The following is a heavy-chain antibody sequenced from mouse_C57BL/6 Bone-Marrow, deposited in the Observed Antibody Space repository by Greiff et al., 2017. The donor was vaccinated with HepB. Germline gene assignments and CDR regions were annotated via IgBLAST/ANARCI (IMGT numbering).Heavy chain of an antibody. J-gene: IGHJ3*01. D-gene: IGHD3-2*02. CDR2: ISSGSSTI. Sequence: EVRLVESGGGLVKPGGSLKLSCAASGFTLSDYGMHWVRQAPEKGLEWVAYISSGSSTIYYADTVKGRFTICRDNAKNTLFLQMTSLWSEDSAMSYSARWTDQAPWFACWGQGTLVTVST. CDR1: GFTLSDYG. CDR3: ARWTDQAPWFAC. V-gene: IGHV5-17*01.